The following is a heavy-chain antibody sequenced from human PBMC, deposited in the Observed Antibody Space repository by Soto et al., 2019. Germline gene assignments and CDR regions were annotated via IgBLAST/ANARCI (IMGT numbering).Heavy chain of an antibody. CDR3: AVVRYDIYLTYYITMDV. D-gene: IGHD3-9*01. Sequence: QVQLVESGGGVVQPGRSLRLSCAVSGFTFSSYAMHWVRQAPGKGLEWVAVVSYDGSNKYYADSVKGRFAISRDNSKNTVYLQRNSLRVEDTAVYYCAVVRYDIYLTYYITMDVWGQGTTVTVSS. CDR2: VSYDGSNK. J-gene: IGHJ6*02. CDR1: GFTFSSYA. V-gene: IGHV3-30*09.